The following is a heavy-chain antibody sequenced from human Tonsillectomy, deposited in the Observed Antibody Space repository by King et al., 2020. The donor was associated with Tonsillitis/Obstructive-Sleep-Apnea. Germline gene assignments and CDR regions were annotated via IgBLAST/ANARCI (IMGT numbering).Heavy chain of an antibody. Sequence: EVQLVESGGGLVQPGGSLRLSCAASGFTFSRYWMNWVRQAPENGLEWVANIKQDGSEKYYADSVKGRFTISRDNAKHSLYLEMNSLRAEDTAVYYCARDLYSRNDYWGQGTLVTVSS. V-gene: IGHV3-7*04. CDR3: ARDLYSRNDY. J-gene: IGHJ4*02. CDR1: GFTFSRYW. CDR2: IKQDGSEK. D-gene: IGHD4-11*01.